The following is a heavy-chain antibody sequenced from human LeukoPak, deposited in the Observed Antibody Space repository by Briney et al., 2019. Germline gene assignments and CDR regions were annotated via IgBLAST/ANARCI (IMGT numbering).Heavy chain of an antibody. CDR1: GYTFTTYY. V-gene: IGHV1-46*01. CDR2: IHPSSGSA. CDR3: ARDSDSSSLADP. D-gene: IGHD6-6*01. J-gene: IGHJ5*02. Sequence: ASVKVSCKASGYTFTTYYIHWVRQAPGQGVEWMGIIHPSSGSAASAQKFQGRLTMTRDTTTSTVYMELSSLTSEDTAVYYCARDSDSSSLADPWGQGTLVTVS.